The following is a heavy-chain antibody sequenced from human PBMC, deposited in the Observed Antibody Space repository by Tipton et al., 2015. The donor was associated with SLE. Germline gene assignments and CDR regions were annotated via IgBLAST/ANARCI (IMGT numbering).Heavy chain of an antibody. CDR3: ARMYAPIWESYPYYFDF. J-gene: IGHJ4*02. V-gene: IGHV4-59*11. Sequence: TLSLTCTVSGGSISSHYWSWIRQPPGEGLEWIGYIYYSGTTNYNPSLKSRVTISMDRSKNQFSLKLNSVTAADTAVYYCARMYAPIWESYPYYFDFWGQGALVSVSS. D-gene: IGHD3-16*02. CDR1: GGSISSHY. CDR2: IYYSGTT.